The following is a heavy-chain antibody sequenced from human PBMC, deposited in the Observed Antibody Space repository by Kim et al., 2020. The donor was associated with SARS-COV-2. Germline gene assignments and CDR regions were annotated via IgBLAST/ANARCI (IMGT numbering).Heavy chain of an antibody. V-gene: IGHV3-23*01. CDR3: AKVTGSGWFFDY. Sequence: GGSLRLSCAASGFTSTNYAMSWVRQAPGKGLEWVSAISVSGSFTNYADCVKGRFTISRDSSKTTLYLQMNSLRAEETAVYHCAKVTGSGWFFDYWGQGTLVTVSS. CDR2: ISVSGSFT. D-gene: IGHD6-19*01. CDR1: GFTSTNYA. J-gene: IGHJ4*02.